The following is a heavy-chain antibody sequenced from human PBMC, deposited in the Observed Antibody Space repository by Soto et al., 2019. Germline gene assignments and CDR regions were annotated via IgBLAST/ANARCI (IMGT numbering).Heavy chain of an antibody. Sequence: GGSLRLSCAASGFTFSSYAMHWVRQAPGKGLEWVAVISYDGSNKYYADSVKGRFTISRDNSKNTLYLQMNSQRAEDTAVYYCARGGIVVVVAASPVWGQGTTVTVSS. CDR1: GFTFSSYA. D-gene: IGHD2-15*01. V-gene: IGHV3-30-3*01. J-gene: IGHJ6*02. CDR2: ISYDGSNK. CDR3: ARGGIVVVVAASPV.